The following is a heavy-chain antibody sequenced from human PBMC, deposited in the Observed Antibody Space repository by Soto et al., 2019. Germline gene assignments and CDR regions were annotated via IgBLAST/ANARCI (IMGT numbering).Heavy chain of an antibody. Sequence: VGSLRLSCVASGSTFGSRAMSWVRHSPGEGLEWVSSITDSGGDAKYADSVRGRFTISRDNSKNTLYLQMSSLRAEDSAVYYCARGSTDSYPGSRIFEFWGRGTLVTVSS. V-gene: IGHV3-23*01. J-gene: IGHJ4*02. D-gene: IGHD3-10*01. CDR2: ITDSGGDA. CDR3: ARGSTDSYPGSRIFEF. CDR1: GSTFGSRA.